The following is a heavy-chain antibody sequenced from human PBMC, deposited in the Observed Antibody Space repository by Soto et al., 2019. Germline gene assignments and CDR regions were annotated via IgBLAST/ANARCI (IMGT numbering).Heavy chain of an antibody. D-gene: IGHD2-15*01. CDR1: GFTFSSYA. CDR3: AKLPGGYCSGGSCYLWFDP. J-gene: IGHJ5*02. V-gene: IGHV3-23*01. Sequence: GGSLRLSCAASGFTFSSYAMSWVRQAPGKGLEWVSAISGSGGSTYYADSVKGRFTISRDNSKNTLYLQMNSLRAEDTAVYYCAKLPGGYCSGGSCYLWFDPWGQGTLVTVSS. CDR2: ISGSGGST.